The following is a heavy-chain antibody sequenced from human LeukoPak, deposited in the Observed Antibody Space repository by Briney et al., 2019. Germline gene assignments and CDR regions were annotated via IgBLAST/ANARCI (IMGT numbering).Heavy chain of an antibody. Sequence: AASVKVSCKASGYAFTGYYMHWVRQAPGQGLEWMGWINPNSGGTNYAQKFQGRVTMTRDTSISTAYMELSRLRSDDTAVYYCARISTVEMATITIFDYWGQGTLVTVSS. V-gene: IGHV1-2*02. D-gene: IGHD5-24*01. J-gene: IGHJ4*02. CDR3: ARISTVEMATITIFDY. CDR2: INPNSGGT. CDR1: GYAFTGYY.